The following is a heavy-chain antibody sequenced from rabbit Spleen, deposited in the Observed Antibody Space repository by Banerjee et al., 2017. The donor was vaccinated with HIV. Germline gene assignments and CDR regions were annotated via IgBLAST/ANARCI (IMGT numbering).Heavy chain of an antibody. V-gene: IGHV1S45*01. D-gene: IGHD2-1*01. CDR3: ARGSATMTMVITGFYLGL. Sequence: QEQLVESGGDLVKPGTSLILTCTASGLSFSNGYWICWVRQAPGKGLEWIGCIDTGSGGSTYYASWAKGRFTISKTSSTTVTLQMTSLTAADTATYFCARGSATMTMVITGFYLGLWGQGTLVTVS. CDR2: IDTGSGGST. J-gene: IGHJ3*01. CDR1: GLSFSNGYW.